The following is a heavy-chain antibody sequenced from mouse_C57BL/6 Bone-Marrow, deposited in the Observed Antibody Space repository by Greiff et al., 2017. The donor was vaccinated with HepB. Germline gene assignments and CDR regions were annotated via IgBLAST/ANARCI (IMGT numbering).Heavy chain of an antibody. CDR2: INPSSGYT. V-gene: IGHV1-4*01. CDR1: GYTFTSYT. CDR3: VLYYFDY. J-gene: IGHJ2*01. Sequence: VQLQQSGAELARPGASVKMSCKASGYTFTSYTMHWVKQRPGPGLEWIGYINPSSGYTKYNQKFKDKATLTADKSSSTDDMQLSSRTSEDSAVYYCVLYYFDYWGQGTTLTVTS.